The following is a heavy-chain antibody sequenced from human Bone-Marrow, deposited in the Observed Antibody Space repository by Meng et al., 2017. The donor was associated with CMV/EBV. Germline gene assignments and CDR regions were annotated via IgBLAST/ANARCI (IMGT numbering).Heavy chain of an antibody. CDR1: GFTFSSYG. CDR3: ARAGSSSLYYYYGMGV. CDR2: IYNDGMT. V-gene: IGHV3-NL1*01. J-gene: IGHJ6*02. D-gene: IGHD6-6*01. Sequence: GESLKISCAASGFTFSSYGMHWVRQAPGKGLEWVSVIYNDGMTSYADAVKGRFSISRDNSKNTLYLQMNSLRAEDTAVYYCARAGSSSLYYYYGMGVWGQGTTVTVSS.